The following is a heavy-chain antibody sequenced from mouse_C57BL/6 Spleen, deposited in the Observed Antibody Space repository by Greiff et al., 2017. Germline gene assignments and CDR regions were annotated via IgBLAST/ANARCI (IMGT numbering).Heavy chain of an antibody. D-gene: IGHD2-5*01. Sequence: QVQLKQPGAELVKPGASVKLSCKASGYTFTSYWMHWVKQRPGQGLEWIGMIHPNSGSTNYNEKFKSKATLTVDKSSSTAYMQRSSLTSEYSAVYYCARDSNYVYFDYWGQGTTLTVSS. CDR1: GYTFTSYW. CDR3: ARDSNYVYFDY. CDR2: IHPNSGST. V-gene: IGHV1-64*01. J-gene: IGHJ2*01.